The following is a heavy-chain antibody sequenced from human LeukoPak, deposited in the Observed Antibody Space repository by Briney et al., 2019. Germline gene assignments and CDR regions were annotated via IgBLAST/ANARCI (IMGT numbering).Heavy chain of an antibody. CDR1: GYRFTSYA. Sequence: ASVKVSCKASGYRFTSYAMNWVRQAPGQGLEWMGWISTNTGNPTYAQGFTGRFVFSLDTSVSTAYLQISSLKAEDTAVYYCARNVLRYFDWLRGREDYYYYMDVWGKGTTVTVSS. J-gene: IGHJ6*03. CDR3: ARNVLRYFDWLRGREDYYYYMDV. D-gene: IGHD3-9*01. V-gene: IGHV7-4-1*02. CDR2: ISTNTGNP.